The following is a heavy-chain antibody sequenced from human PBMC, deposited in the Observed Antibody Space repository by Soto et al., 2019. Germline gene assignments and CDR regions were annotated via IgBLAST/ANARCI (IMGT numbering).Heavy chain of an antibody. D-gene: IGHD3-22*01. Sequence: GGSLRLSCAASGFTVSSYGMHWVRQAPGKGLEWVAVISYDGSNKYYADSVKGRFTISRDNSKNTLYLQMNSLRAEDTAVYYCAKDLYDSSGSGFDYWGQGTLVTVSS. V-gene: IGHV3-30*18. J-gene: IGHJ4*02. CDR2: ISYDGSNK. CDR1: GFTVSSYG. CDR3: AKDLYDSSGSGFDY.